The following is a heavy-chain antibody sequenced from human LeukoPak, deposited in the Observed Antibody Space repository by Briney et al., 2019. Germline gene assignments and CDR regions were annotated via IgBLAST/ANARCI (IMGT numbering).Heavy chain of an antibody. CDR3: ARQAGVT. J-gene: IGHJ5*02. V-gene: IGHV3-7*01. CDR1: GFSINNYW. Sequence: GGSLRLSCAVSGFSINNYWMTWYRQAPGKGLECVAHIKGDAGEKYYLDSVKGRFTISRDNAKNSLYPQMNSLRAEDTAVYYCARQAGVTWGQGTLVTVSS. D-gene: IGHD6-19*01. CDR2: IKGDAGEK.